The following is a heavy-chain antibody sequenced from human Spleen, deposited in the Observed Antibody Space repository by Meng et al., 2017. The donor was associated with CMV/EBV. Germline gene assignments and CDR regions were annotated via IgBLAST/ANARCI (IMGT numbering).Heavy chain of an antibody. V-gene: IGHV4-38-2*02. J-gene: IGHJ4*02. CDR2: TYHSGST. D-gene: IGHD3-3*01. CDR3: AWDCRTFWNGYYPYYFDS. CDR1: GYAINRGYN. Sequence: SETLSLTCTVSGYAINRGYNWGWIRQPPGKGLEWIGSTYHSGSTYYNPSLKNRVTISVDTSKNQFSLKLSSVTATDTAVYYCAWDCRTFWNGYYPYYFDSWGQGTLVTVSS.